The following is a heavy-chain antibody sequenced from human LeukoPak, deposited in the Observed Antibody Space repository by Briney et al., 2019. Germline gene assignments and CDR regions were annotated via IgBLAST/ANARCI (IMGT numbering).Heavy chain of an antibody. CDR3: ARVGYSYVINDWSRTGLGAYPTKYYYHMDV. CDR1: GGSISGYY. V-gene: IGHV4-34*01. J-gene: IGHJ6*03. Sequence: SETQSFTCAVYGGSISGYYWSWIRQPPGKGLEWIGDINHSGSTNYNPSLKSRVTISGDTSKNQFSLKLSSVTAADTAVYFCARVGYSYVINDWSRTGLGAYPTKYYYHMDVWGKGTTVTVSS. D-gene: IGHD5-18*01. CDR2: INHSGST.